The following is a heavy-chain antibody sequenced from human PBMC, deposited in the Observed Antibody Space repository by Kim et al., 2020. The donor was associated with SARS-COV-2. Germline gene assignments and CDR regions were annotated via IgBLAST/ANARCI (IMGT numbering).Heavy chain of an antibody. D-gene: IGHD2-21*01. V-gene: IGHV3-23*01. J-gene: IGHJ4*02. CDR2: IDGSDGTT. Sequence: GGSLRLSCTMSGFTFTGHAMSWVRQAPGKGLEGLSSIDGSDGTTYYVDSVRGRFTISRDDSKNPLYLKMSALRGDDTAVYYCMKGGWGWIWDHWGQGTLVTVSS. CDR3: MKGGWGWIWDH. CDR1: GFTFTGHA.